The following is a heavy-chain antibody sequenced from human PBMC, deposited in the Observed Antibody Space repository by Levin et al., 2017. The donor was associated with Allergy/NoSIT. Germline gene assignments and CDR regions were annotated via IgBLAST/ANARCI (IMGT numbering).Heavy chain of an antibody. J-gene: IGHJ4*02. D-gene: IGHD1-1*01. CDR1: GYTFSSYG. Sequence: ASVKVSCKASGYTFSSYGITWVRQAPGQGLEWMGWISPYNGNTNYAQRLQDRVTMTTDTSTSTAYMELRSLRSDDTAVYYCARRLDRLDYWGQGTLVTVSS. CDR2: ISPYNGNT. CDR3: ARRLDRLDY. V-gene: IGHV1-18*01.